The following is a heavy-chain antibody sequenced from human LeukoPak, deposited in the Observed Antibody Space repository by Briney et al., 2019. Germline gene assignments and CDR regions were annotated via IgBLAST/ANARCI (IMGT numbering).Heavy chain of an antibody. Sequence: PGGSLRLSCAASAFTFSSYWMSWVRQAPGKGLEWVANIKQDGSEKYYVDSVKGRFTISRDNAKNSLYLQMNSLRAEDTAVYYCARVDGYSYGLDYWGQGTLVTVSS. D-gene: IGHD5-18*01. CDR3: ARVDGYSYGLDY. CDR1: AFTFSSYW. J-gene: IGHJ4*02. V-gene: IGHV3-7*04. CDR2: IKQDGSEK.